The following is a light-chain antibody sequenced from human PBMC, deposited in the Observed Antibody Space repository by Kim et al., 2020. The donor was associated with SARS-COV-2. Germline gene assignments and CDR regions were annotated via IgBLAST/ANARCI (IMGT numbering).Light chain of an antibody. CDR2: GKN. CDR1: SLRSYY. J-gene: IGLJ2*01. Sequence: ALGQTVRITCQGDSLRSYYASWYQQKPEQAPVLVTYGKNNRPSGIPDRFSGSSSGNTASLTITGAQAEDEADYYCNSRDSSGNHVIFGGGTQLTVL. CDR3: NSRDSSGNHVI. V-gene: IGLV3-19*01.